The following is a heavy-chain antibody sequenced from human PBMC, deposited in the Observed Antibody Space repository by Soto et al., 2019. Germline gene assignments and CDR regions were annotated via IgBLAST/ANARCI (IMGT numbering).Heavy chain of an antibody. J-gene: IGHJ4*02. CDR1: GFPFSSYW. V-gene: IGHV3-74*01. CDR2: INSDGSST. Sequence: GSLRLSCAASGFPFSSYWMHWVRQAPGRGLVWVSRINSDGSSTSYADSVKGRFTISRDNAKNTLYLQMNSLRAEDTAVYYCARGGSWYDYLGYWGQGTLVTVSS. CDR3: ARGGSWYDYLGY. D-gene: IGHD6-13*01.